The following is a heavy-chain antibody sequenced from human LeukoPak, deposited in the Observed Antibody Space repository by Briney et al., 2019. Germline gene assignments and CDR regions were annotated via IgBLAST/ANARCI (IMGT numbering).Heavy chain of an antibody. CDR1: GFTFISYG. V-gene: IGHV3-23*01. Sequence: GGSLRLSCAAPGFTFISYGMSWVRKAPGKGLGWVSAISGSGGSTYYADSVKGRFTISRDNAKNSLYLQMNSLRAEDTAVYYCAELGITMIGGVWGKGTTVTISS. CDR3: AELGITMIGGV. J-gene: IGHJ6*04. D-gene: IGHD3-10*02. CDR2: ISGSGGST.